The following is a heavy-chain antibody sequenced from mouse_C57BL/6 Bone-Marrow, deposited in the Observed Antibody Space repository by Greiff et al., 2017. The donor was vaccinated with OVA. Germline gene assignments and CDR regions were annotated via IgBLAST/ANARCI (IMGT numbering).Heavy chain of an antibody. CDR1: GYTFTDYE. CDR3: TRRRIYGSSYYYFDD. CDR2: LDPDTGGT. D-gene: IGHD1-1*01. V-gene: IGHV1-15*01. Sequence: QVQLQQSGAELVRPGASVTLSCKASGYTFTDYEMHWVKQTPVHGLEWIGALDPDTGGTAYNQKFKGKAILTVDKSSSTAYMELRSLTSEESAVYYVTRRRIYGSSYYYFDDWGKGTTLTVSS. J-gene: IGHJ2*01.